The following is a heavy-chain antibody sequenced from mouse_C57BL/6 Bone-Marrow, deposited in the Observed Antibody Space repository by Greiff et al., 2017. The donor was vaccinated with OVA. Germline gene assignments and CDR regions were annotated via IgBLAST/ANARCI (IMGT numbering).Heavy chain of an antibody. CDR2: INPNYGTT. D-gene: IGHD2-3*01. J-gene: IGHJ4*01. CDR3: ARFGDGYYYYAMDY. V-gene: IGHV1-39*01. Sequence: QLQESGPELVKPGASVKISCKASGYSFTDYNMNWVKQSNGKSLEWIGVINPNYGTTSYNQKFKGKATLTVDQSSSTAYMQLNSLTSEDSAVYYCARFGDGYYYYAMDYWGQGTSVTVSS. CDR1: GYSFTDYN.